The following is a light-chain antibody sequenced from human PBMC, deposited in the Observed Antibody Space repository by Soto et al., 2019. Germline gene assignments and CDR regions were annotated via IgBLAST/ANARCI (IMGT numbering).Light chain of an antibody. V-gene: IGLV1-40*01. CDR3: QSYDSSLSGVV. Sequence: QPVLTQPPSVSGAPGRRVTISCTGSSSNIGAGYDVHWYQHLPGTAPKLLMYGNSKRPSGVPDRFSGSKTGTSASLAITGLQAEDEADYYCQSYDSSLSGVVFGGGTKVTVL. CDR2: GNS. CDR1: SSNIGAGYD. J-gene: IGLJ2*01.